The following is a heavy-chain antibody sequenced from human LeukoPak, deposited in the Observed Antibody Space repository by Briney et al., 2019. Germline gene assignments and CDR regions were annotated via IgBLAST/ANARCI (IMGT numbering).Heavy chain of an antibody. V-gene: IGHV1-69*04. CDR2: IIPILGIA. CDR1: GGTFSSYA. J-gene: IGHJ6*02. D-gene: IGHD3-16*01. CDR3: ARLVRGSLLPGHVMDV. Sequence: GASVKVSCKASGGTFSSYAISWVRQATGQGLEWMGRIIPILGIANYAQKFQGRVTITADKSTSTAYMELSSLRSEDTAVYYCARLVRGSLLPGHVMDVWGQGTTVTVSS.